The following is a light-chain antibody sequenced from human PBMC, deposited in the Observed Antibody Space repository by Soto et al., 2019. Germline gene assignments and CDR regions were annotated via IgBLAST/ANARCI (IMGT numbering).Light chain of an antibody. V-gene: IGKV1-39*01. Sequence: DIQMTQSPSSLSASVVDRVTITCQASQNIDNYLNWYQQKPGKAPKLLIYASSSLQSGVPSRFSGSGSGADFILTISPLQSEDFATYYCQQSYSTPITFGQGTRLEIK. CDR2: ASS. J-gene: IGKJ5*01. CDR3: QQSYSTPIT. CDR1: QNIDNY.